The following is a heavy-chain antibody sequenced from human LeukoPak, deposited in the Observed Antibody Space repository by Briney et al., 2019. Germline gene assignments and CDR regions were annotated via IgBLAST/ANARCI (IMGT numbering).Heavy chain of an antibody. CDR2: ISYDGSNK. Sequence: TGGSLRLSCAASGFTFSSYAMHWVRQAPGKGLEWVAVISYDGSNKYYADSVKGRFTISRDNSKNTLYLQMNSLRAEDTAVYYCVWFGELSASHFDYWGQGTLVTVSS. V-gene: IGHV3-30-3*01. CDR1: GFTFSSYA. J-gene: IGHJ4*02. D-gene: IGHD3-10*01. CDR3: VWFGELSASHFDY.